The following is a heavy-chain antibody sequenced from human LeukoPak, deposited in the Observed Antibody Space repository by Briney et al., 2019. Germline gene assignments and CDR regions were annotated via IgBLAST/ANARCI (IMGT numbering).Heavy chain of an antibody. Sequence: GGSLRLSCAASGFTFSSYWMHWVRQAPGKGLVWVSRINTDGSITNYAGSVKGRFTISRDNAKNTLYLKMNSLRAEDTAVYYCARSAAGSAFDIWGQRTMVTVPS. CDR2: INTDGSIT. CDR1: GFTFSSYW. D-gene: IGHD6-13*01. J-gene: IGHJ3*02. CDR3: ARSAAGSAFDI. V-gene: IGHV3-74*01.